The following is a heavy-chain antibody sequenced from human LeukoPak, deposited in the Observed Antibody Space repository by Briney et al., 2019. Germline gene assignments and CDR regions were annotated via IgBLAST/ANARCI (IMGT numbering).Heavy chain of an antibody. D-gene: IGHD3-9*01. Sequence: SVKVSCKASGGTFSSYAISWVRQAPGQGLEWMGGIIPIFGTANYAQKFQGRVTITADKSTSTAHMELSSLRSEDTAVYYCANYDILTGYYRGFDVWGKGTTVTVSS. CDR2: IIPIFGTA. J-gene: IGHJ6*04. CDR3: ANYDILTGYYRGFDV. V-gene: IGHV1-69*06. CDR1: GGTFSSYA.